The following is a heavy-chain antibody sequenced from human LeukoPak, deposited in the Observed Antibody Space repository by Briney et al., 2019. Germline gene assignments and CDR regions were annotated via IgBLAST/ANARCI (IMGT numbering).Heavy chain of an antibody. J-gene: IGHJ3*02. V-gene: IGHV4-39*07. Sequence: SETLSLTCTVSGGSISSYYWSWIRQPPGKGLEWIGSIYYSGSTYCNPSLKSRVTISVDTSKNQFSLKLSSVTAADTAVYYCASLRYFDWFQAFDIWGQGTMVTVSS. CDR1: GGSISSYY. D-gene: IGHD3-9*01. CDR3: ASLRYFDWFQAFDI. CDR2: IYYSGST.